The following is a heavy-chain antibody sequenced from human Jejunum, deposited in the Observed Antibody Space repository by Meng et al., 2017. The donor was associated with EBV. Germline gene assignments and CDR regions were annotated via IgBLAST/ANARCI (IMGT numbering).Heavy chain of an antibody. CDR3: ARAYPTIYDTCGYLAE. Sequence: QVQIQEWGAGLVKPSETRSLRCPVYGESLSKYYWSWIRQPPGKGPQWIGEMNQDGRANYNPSLKSRVTMSVDTSKNQVSLKLSSVTAADTAIYYCARAYPTIYDTCGYLAEWGQGTLVTVSS. D-gene: IGHD3-22*01. V-gene: IGHV4-34*01. CDR2: MNQDGRA. CDR1: GESLSKYY. J-gene: IGHJ4*02.